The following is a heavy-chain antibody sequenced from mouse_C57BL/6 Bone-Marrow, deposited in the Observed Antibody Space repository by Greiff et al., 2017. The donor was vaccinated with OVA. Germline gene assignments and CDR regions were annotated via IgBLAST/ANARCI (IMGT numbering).Heavy chain of an antibody. J-gene: IGHJ3*01. CDR3: ARDSPGAY. Sequence: EVKVEESGGGLVQSGRSLRLSCATSGFTFSDFYMEWVRQAPGKGLEWIAASRNKANDYTTEYSASVKGRFIVSRDTSQSILYLQMNALRAEDTAIYYCARDSPGAYWGQGTLVTVSA. CDR2: SRNKANDYTT. V-gene: IGHV7-1*01. CDR1: GFTFSDFY.